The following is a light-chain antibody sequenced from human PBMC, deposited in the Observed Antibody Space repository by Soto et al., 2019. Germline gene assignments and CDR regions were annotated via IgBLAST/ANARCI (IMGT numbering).Light chain of an antibody. CDR1: EKVASNY. CDR2: DAS. Sequence: IVLTQSPGTLSLSPGERATLSCRASEKVASNYLAWYQQKPGQAPRLLIFDASSRATDIPARFSGSGSGTDFTLIISRLEPEDFAVYHCQQYAISPWTFGQGTKVEVK. V-gene: IGKV3-20*01. J-gene: IGKJ1*01. CDR3: QQYAISPWT.